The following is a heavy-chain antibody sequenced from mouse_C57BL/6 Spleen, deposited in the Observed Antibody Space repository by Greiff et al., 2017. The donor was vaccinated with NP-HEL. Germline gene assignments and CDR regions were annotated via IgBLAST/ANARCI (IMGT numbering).Heavy chain of an antibody. Sequence: VQLQQPGAELVRPGTSVKLSCKASGYTFTSYWMHWVKQRPGQGLEWIGVIDPSDSYTNYNQKFKGKATLTVDTSSSTAYMQLSSLTSEDSAVYYCARWGVGHYWGQGTTLTVSS. CDR1: GYTFTSYW. CDR3: ARWGVGHY. V-gene: IGHV1-59*01. CDR2: IDPSDSYT. J-gene: IGHJ2*01. D-gene: IGHD4-1*01.